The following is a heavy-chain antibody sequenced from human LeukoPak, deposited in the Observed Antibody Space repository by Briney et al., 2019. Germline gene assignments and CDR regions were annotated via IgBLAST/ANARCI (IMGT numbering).Heavy chain of an antibody. CDR1: GYTFTGYY. Sequence: VASVKVSCKASGYTFTGYYMHWVRQAPGQGLEWMGWINPNSGGTDYAQKFQGRVTMTRDTSISTAYMEVSRLRSDDTAVYYCARDYYDRSGYSRFGPWGQGTLVTVSP. D-gene: IGHD3-22*01. CDR2: INPNSGGT. CDR3: ARDYYDRSGYSRFGP. J-gene: IGHJ5*02. V-gene: IGHV1-2*02.